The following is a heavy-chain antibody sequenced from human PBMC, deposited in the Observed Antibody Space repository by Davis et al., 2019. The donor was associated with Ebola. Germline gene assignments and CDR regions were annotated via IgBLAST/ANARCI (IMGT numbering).Heavy chain of an antibody. J-gene: IGHJ5*02. V-gene: IGHV3-7*01. D-gene: IGHD5-12*01. CDR3: ARDRSGYDFSPTTA. Sequence: PGGSLRLSCAASGFTFSSYWMSWVRQAPGKGLEWVANIKQDGSEKYYVDSVKGRFTISRDNAKNSLYLQMNSLGAEDTAVYYCARDRSGYDFSPTTAWGQGTLVTVSS. CDR1: GFTFSSYW. CDR2: IKQDGSEK.